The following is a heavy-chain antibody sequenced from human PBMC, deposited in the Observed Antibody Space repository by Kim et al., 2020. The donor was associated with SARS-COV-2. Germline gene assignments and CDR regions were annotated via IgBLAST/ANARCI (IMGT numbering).Heavy chain of an antibody. V-gene: IGHV4-31*03. Sequence: SETLSLTCTVSGGSISSGGYYWSWIRQHPGKGLEWIGYIYYSGSTYYNPSLKSRVTISVDTSKNQFSLKLSSVTAADTAVYYCAMSTSHRGDNWFDPWGQGTLVTVSS. D-gene: IGHD2-2*01. CDR2: IYYSGST. J-gene: IGHJ5*02. CDR1: GGSISSGGYY. CDR3: AMSTSHRGDNWFDP.